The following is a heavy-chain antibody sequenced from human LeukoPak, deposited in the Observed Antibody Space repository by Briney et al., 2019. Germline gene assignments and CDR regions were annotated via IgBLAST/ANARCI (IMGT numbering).Heavy chain of an antibody. CDR3: AKTVSGSYSYQGGDY. CDR1: GFTFNSYA. D-gene: IGHD3-16*02. Sequence: GGSLRLSCAASGFTFNSYAMSWVRQAPGKGLEWVSAISGSSENTNYADSVKGRFTMSRDNSRNMLYLQMNSLRDEDTAKCYCAKTVSGSYSYQGGDYWGQGTLVTVSS. J-gene: IGHJ4*02. V-gene: IGHV3-23*01. CDR2: ISGSSENT.